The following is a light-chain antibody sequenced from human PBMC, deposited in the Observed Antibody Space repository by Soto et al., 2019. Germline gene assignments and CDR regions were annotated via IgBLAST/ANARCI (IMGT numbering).Light chain of an antibody. CDR3: QQYYGSWT. Sequence: DIVMTQSPDSLAVSLGERATINCKSSRNIFYSSNNEDYLAWYQQKPGQPPKLLFYGASIRQSGVPDRFSGSGSGTDFTLTISSLQAEGVAVYYCQQYYGSWTFGQGTKVEIK. V-gene: IGKV4-1*01. J-gene: IGKJ1*01. CDR1: RNIFYSSNNEDY. CDR2: GAS.